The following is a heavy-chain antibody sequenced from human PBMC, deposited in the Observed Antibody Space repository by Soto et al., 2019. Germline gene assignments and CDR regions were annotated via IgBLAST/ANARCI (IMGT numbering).Heavy chain of an antibody. CDR2: ISFDGSNK. J-gene: IGHJ4*02. V-gene: IGHV3-30*18. Sequence: GGSLRLSCAASGFTFSSYGMHWVRQAPGKGLEWVAVISFDGSNKDYADSVKGRFTISRDNSRHTLYLQMNSLRAEDTAVYYCAKANPSDIVVVPGAWYYFDYWGQGTLVTVSS. CDR1: GFTFSSYG. D-gene: IGHD2-2*01. CDR3: AKANPSDIVVVPGAWYYFDY.